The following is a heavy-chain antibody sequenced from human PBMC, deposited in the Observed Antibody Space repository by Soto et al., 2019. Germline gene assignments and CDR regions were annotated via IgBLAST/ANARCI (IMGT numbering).Heavy chain of an antibody. CDR3: ARVGFLRRYWFDH. CDR2: IYYSGST. CDR1: GGSISSGGYY. Sequence: PSETLSLTCTVSGGSISSGGYYWSWIRQHPGKGLEWIGYIYYSGSTYYNPSLKSRVTISVDTSKNQFSLKLSSMTAADTAVYYCARVGFLRRYWFDHWGQGTLVTSPQ. V-gene: IGHV4-31*03. J-gene: IGHJ5*02. D-gene: IGHD3-10*01.